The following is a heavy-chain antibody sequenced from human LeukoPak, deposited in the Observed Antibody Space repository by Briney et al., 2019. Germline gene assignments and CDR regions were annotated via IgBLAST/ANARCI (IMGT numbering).Heavy chain of an antibody. J-gene: IGHJ5*02. Sequence: PSETLSLTCAVSGGSISSGGYSWSWIRQPPGKGLEWIGYIYHGGGTYYNPSLKSRVTISVDTSKNQFSLKLSSVTAADTAVYYCARGHLGYDLPLWFDPWGQGTLVTVSS. D-gene: IGHD3-3*01. CDR2: IYHGGGT. V-gene: IGHV4-30-2*01. CDR1: GGSISSGGYS. CDR3: ARGHLGYDLPLWFDP.